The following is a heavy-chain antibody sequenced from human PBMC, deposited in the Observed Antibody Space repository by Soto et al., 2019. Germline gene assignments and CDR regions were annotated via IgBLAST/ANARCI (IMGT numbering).Heavy chain of an antibody. CDR3: ARTWAAAGPLDYGMDV. Sequence: PSETLSLTCTVSGGSISSSSYYWGWIRQPPGKGLEWIGSIYYSGSTYYNPSLKGRVTISVDTSKNQFSLKLSSVTAADTAVYYCARTWAAAGPLDYGMDVWGQGTTVTVSS. D-gene: IGHD6-13*01. CDR1: GGSISSSSYY. V-gene: IGHV4-39*01. J-gene: IGHJ6*02. CDR2: IYYSGST.